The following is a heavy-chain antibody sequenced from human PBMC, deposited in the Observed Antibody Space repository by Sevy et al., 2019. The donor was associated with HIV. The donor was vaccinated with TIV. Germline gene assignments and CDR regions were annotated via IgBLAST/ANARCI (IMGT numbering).Heavy chain of an antibody. D-gene: IGHD6-13*01. Sequence: GGSLRLSCAASGFTFDDYAMHWVRQAPGNGLEWVSSISWSSANIGYADSVKGRFSISRDNAKNSLYLQMNSLRTEDTAFYYCVKAPYSTSSPGWFDPWGQGTLVTVSS. J-gene: IGHJ5*02. CDR2: ISWSSANI. V-gene: IGHV3-9*01. CDR3: VKAPYSTSSPGWFDP. CDR1: GFTFDDYA.